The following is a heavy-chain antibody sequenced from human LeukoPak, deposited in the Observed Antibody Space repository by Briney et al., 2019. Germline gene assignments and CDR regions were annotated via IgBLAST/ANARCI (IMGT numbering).Heavy chain of an antibody. CDR1: GGSISSSSYY. V-gene: IGHV4-39*01. D-gene: IGHD3-10*01. CDR3: ARISPVLLWFGERGGWFDP. J-gene: IGHJ5*02. CDR2: MFYTGTT. Sequence: PSETLSLTCTVSGGSISSSSYYWGWIRQPPGMGLEWIGTMFYTGTTYNNPSLKSRVTISVDTSKNQFSLKLSSVTAADTALYYCARISPVLLWFGERGGWFDPWGQGTLVTVSS.